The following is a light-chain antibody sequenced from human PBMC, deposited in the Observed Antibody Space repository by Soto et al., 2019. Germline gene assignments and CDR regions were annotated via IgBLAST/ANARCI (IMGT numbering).Light chain of an antibody. Sequence: EIVLTHSPGTRSLSPWEIATLSCRASQRVSSSYLVWYQQEPGQAPRLLIDGSSSRATVMPDRFSGSGSGTDFTLTISRLEREDSAVYYCQQYGSSPSWTLGQGPKVE. V-gene: IGKV3-20*01. J-gene: IGKJ1*01. CDR2: GSS. CDR1: QRVSSSY. CDR3: QQYGSSPSWT.